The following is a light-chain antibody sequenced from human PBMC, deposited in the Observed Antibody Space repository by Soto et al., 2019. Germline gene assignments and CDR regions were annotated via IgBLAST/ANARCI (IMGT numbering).Light chain of an antibody. V-gene: IGKV1-27*01. J-gene: IGKJ3*01. CDR1: QGVSTY. CDR2: DAS. Sequence: DIQMTQSPSSLSASLGDRVTITCRASQGVSTYLAWYQQKPGKVPNLLIYDASTLQSGVPSRFSGSGSGTDFPLTISSLQPGDVASYYWQEYTSVSFTFGPGTRVDIK. CDR3: QEYTSVSFT.